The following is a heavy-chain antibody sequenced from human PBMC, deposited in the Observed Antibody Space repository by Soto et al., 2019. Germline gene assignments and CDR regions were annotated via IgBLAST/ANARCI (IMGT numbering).Heavy chain of an antibody. Sequence: GGSLRLSCAASGFSFSDYWMTWVRQAPGKGLEWVANIKQDGSEKFYEASVKGRFTISRDNAKNSLYLQLNGLRPDDTAVYYCAKGGGSDSYYFDFWGQGTLVTVSS. CDR3: AKGGGSDSYYFDF. D-gene: IGHD2-15*01. CDR2: IKQDGSEK. CDR1: GFSFSDYW. J-gene: IGHJ4*02. V-gene: IGHV3-7*03.